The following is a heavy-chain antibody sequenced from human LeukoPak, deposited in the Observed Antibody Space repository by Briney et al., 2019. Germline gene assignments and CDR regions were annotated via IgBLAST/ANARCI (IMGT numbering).Heavy chain of an antibody. CDR3: ARHETGDHAFDI. V-gene: IGHV4-59*08. Sequence: SETLSLTCTVSGGSISSYCWSWIRQPPGKGLEWIGYIYYSGSTNYNPSLKSRVTISVDTSKNQFSLKLSSVTAADTAVYYCARHETGDHAFDIWGQGTMVTVSS. CDR2: IYYSGST. J-gene: IGHJ3*02. CDR1: GGSISSYC. D-gene: IGHD7-27*01.